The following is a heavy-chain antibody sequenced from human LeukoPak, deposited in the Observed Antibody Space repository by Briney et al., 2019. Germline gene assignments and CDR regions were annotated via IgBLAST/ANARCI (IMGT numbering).Heavy chain of an antibody. CDR1: GFTFSSYS. CDR2: ISSSSSYI. Sequence: GGSLRLSCAASGFTFSSYSMNWVRQAPGKGLEWVSSISSSSSYIYYADSVKGRFTISRDNAKNSLYLQMNSLRAEDTAVYYCARAPDGYEAFDIWGQGTMVTVSS. J-gene: IGHJ3*02. D-gene: IGHD3-22*01. CDR3: ARAPDGYEAFDI. V-gene: IGHV3-21*01.